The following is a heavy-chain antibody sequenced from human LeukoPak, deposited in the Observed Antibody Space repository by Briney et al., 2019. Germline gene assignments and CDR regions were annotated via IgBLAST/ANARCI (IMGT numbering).Heavy chain of an antibody. D-gene: IGHD2/OR15-2a*01. V-gene: IGHV3-48*03. CDR1: GFPFNSYE. J-gene: IGHJ4*02. CDR3: AKAVLSH. CDR2: IRTSGSSR. Sequence: PGGPLRLPCAACGFPFNSYEVIWARHAPGKGLEWVSYIRTSGSSRYSADSVKGRFTISRDNAKNSLYLQLNSLRAEDTAVYYCAKAVLSHWGQGTLVTVSS.